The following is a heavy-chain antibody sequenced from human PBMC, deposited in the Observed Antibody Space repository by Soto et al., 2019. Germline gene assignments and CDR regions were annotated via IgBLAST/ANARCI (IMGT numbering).Heavy chain of an antibody. D-gene: IGHD3-22*01. CDR2: ISNAGSGST. CDR1: GYPFPSFE. CDR3: ASESSHYQDFFQN. Sequence: QVHLVQSGAEVKKPGASVTVSCKTSGYPFPSFEIHWIRQAPGQRPEWMGGISNAGSGSTKYSQKFQDRLTISGDKRATTVFMALSSLTSEDTAIYYCASESSHYQDFFQNWGQGTPVTVSA. V-gene: IGHV1-3*01. J-gene: IGHJ4*02.